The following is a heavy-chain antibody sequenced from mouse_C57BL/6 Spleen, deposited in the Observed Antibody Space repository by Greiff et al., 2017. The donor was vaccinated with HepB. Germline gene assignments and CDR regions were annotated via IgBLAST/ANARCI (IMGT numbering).Heavy chain of an antibody. CDR1: GYTFTSYW. Sequence: QVQLQQPGAELVMPGASVKLSCKASGYTFTSYWMHWVKQRPGQGLEWIGEIDPSDSYTNYNQKFKGKSTLTVDKSSSTAYMQLSSLTSEDSAVYYCARRYYYAMTTGVKEPQSPSPQ. CDR2: IDPSDSYT. CDR3: ARRYYYAMTT. V-gene: IGHV1-69*01. J-gene: IGHJ4*01.